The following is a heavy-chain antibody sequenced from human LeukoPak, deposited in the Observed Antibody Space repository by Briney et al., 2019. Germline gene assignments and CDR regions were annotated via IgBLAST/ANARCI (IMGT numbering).Heavy chain of an antibody. V-gene: IGHV3-30*02. CDR2: IRYDGSNK. CDR1: GFTFSSYG. J-gene: IGHJ6*03. CDR3: ATHPDTYYYFYMDV. Sequence: GGSLRLSCAASGFTFSSYGMHWVRQAPGKGLEWVAYIRYDGSNKYYEDSMKGRFTTSRDNSKNMLYLQMNSLRAEDTAVYYCATHPDTYYYFYMDVWGKGTTVTISS. D-gene: IGHD3-9*01.